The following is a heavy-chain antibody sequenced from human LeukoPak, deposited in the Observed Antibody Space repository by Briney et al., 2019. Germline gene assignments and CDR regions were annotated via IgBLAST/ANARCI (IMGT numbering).Heavy chain of an antibody. V-gene: IGHV1-69*05. CDR1: GGTCSSYA. J-gene: IGHJ4*02. CDR2: IITIFGTA. CDR3: SRTVCGGDCYGPNRLYYFDY. Sequence: SVTVSFKGSGGTCSSYAIRWVRQPPGQGLEWMGRIITIFGTANYAQKFQGRVTITTDESSNTDFMVLISPSSEDNAVFYLSRTVCGGDCYGPNRLYYFDYWGEGTRVTVSS. D-gene: IGHD2-21*02.